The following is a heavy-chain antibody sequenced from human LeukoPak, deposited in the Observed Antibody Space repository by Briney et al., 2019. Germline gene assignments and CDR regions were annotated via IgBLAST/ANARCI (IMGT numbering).Heavy chain of an antibody. CDR2: IYYSGST. D-gene: IGHD4-17*01. Sequence: SETLSLTCTVSGGSISSSSYYWGWIRQPPGKGLEWIGSIYYSGSTYYNPSLKSRVTISVDTSKNQFSLKLSSVTAADTAVYYCQAGYGDYLDAFDIWGQGTMVTVSS. J-gene: IGHJ3*02. CDR1: GGSISSSSYY. V-gene: IGHV4-39*01. CDR3: QAGYGDYLDAFDI.